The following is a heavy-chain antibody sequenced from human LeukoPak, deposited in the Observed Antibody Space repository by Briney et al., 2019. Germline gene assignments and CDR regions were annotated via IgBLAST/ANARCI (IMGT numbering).Heavy chain of an antibody. CDR1: GHTFFNFG. J-gene: IGHJ4*02. D-gene: IGHD3-16*01. CDR2: INSDNGNK. V-gene: IGHV1-18*01. Sequence: ASVKVSCKASGHTFFNFGVTWVRQAPGQGLEWMGWINSDNGNKNYAQKFQGRVTMNKDTSTNTAYMELRSLTSDDTAVYFCAKNRGNTWWSLVDHWGQGTLVTVSS. CDR3: AKNRGNTWWSLVDH.